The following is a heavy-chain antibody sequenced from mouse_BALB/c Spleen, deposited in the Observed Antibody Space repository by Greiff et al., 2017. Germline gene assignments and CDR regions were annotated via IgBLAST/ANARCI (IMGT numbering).Heavy chain of an antibody. V-gene: IGHV1-87*01. CDR3: ARRDDGYHFAY. CDR1: GYTFTSYW. Sequence: VQLQQSGAELARPGASVKLSCKASGYTFTSYWMQWVKQRPGQGLEWIGAIYPGDGDTRYTQKFKGKATLTADKSSSTAYMQLSSLASEDSAVYYCARRDDGYHFAYWGQGTLVTVSA. CDR2: IYPGDGDT. D-gene: IGHD2-3*01. J-gene: IGHJ3*01.